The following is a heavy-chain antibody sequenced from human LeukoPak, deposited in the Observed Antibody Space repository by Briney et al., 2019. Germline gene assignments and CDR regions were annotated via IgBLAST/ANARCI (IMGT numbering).Heavy chain of an antibody. J-gene: IGHJ4*02. CDR1: GYTFTSYA. V-gene: IGHV1-3*01. CDR2: INAGNGNT. D-gene: IGHD6-13*01. CDR3: ARVGGYSNSWYPSFDY. Sequence: ASVKVSCKASGYTFTSYAMHWVRQAPGQRLEWMGWINAGNGNTKYSQKFQGRVTITRDTSASTAYMELSSLRSEDTAVYYCARVGGYSNSWYPSFDYWGQGTLVTVSS.